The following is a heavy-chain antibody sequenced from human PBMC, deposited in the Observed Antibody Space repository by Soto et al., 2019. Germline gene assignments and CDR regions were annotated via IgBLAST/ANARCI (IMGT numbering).Heavy chain of an antibody. CDR2: IYPGDSDT. D-gene: IGHD6-13*01. CDR1: GYSFTSYW. V-gene: IGHV5-51*01. J-gene: IGHJ4*02. Sequence: PGESLKISCKGSGYSFTSYWIGWVRQMPGKGLEWMGIIYPGDSDTRYSPFFQGQVTISADKSISTAYLQWSSLKASDTAMYYCARRSSWYQYYFDYWGQGTLVTVSS. CDR3: ARRSSWYQYYFDY.